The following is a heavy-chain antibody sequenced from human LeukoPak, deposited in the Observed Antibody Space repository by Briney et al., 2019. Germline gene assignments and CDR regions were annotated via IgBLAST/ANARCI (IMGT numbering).Heavy chain of an antibody. V-gene: IGHV4-59*01. CDR2: IYYSGST. Sequence: PSETLSLTCTASGGSISSYYWSWIRQPPGKGREWIGYIYYSGSTNYNPSLKSRVTISVDTSKNQLSLKLSSVTAADTAVYYCARVGDSSGYHYSYFDYWGQGTLVTVSS. CDR3: ARVGDSSGYHYSYFDY. J-gene: IGHJ4*02. CDR1: GGSISSYY. D-gene: IGHD3-22*01.